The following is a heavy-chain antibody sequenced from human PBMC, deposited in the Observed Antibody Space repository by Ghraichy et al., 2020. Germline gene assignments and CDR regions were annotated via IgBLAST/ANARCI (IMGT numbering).Heavy chain of an antibody. Sequence: SETLSLTCTVSGGSISSYYWSWIRQPPGKGLEWIGYVYYDGSTNNNPYLESRVTLSVDTSRTQVSLKLSAVTDADTAVYYCARDDFWGTTGYYYMDVWGTGTTVTVSS. CDR1: GGSISSYY. V-gene: IGHV4-59*01. D-gene: IGHD3/OR15-3a*01. J-gene: IGHJ6*03. CDR3: ARDDFWGTTGYYYMDV. CDR2: VYYDGST.